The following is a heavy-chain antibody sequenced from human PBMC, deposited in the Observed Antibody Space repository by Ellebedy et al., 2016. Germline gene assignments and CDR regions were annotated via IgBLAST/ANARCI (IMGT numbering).Heavy chain of an antibody. J-gene: IGHJ5*02. V-gene: IGHV3-38-3*01. Sequence: GGSLRLSXAASGFTFSSYWMSWVRQAPGKGLEWVSSISGGSTYYADSRKGRFTISRDNAKNSLYLQMNSLRAEDTAVYYCARVRPAGLAVAGTGVWFDPWGQGTLVTVSS. D-gene: IGHD6-19*01. CDR1: GFTFSSYW. CDR3: ARVRPAGLAVAGTGVWFDP. CDR2: ISGGST.